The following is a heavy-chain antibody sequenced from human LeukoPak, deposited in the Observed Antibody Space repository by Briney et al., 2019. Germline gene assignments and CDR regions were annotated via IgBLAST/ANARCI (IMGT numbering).Heavy chain of an antibody. J-gene: IGHJ4*02. CDR2: ISYDGSNK. CDR3: ARDKGHYYDSSGYYPDY. V-gene: IGHV3-30-3*01. Sequence: GGSLRLSCAASGFTFSSYAMHWVRQAPGKGLEWVAVISYDGSNKYYADSVKGRFTISRDNSKNTLYLQMNSLRAEDTAVYYCARDKGHYYDSSGYYPDYWGQGTLVTVSS. D-gene: IGHD3-22*01. CDR1: GFTFSSYA.